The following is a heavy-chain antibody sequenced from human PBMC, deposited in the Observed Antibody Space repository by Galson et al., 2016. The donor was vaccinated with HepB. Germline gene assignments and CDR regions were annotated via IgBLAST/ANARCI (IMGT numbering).Heavy chain of an antibody. D-gene: IGHD2-2*01. Sequence: TTDYAAPVKGRFTISRDDSKNTLYLQMNSLKTEDTAVYYCAASTDAYFYYGLDVWGQGTAVTVSS. V-gene: IGHV3-15*01. CDR3: AASTDAYFYYGLDV. CDR2: TT. J-gene: IGHJ6*02.